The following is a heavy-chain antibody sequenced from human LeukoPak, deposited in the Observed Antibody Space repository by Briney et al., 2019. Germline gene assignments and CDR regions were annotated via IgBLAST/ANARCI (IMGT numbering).Heavy chain of an antibody. Sequence: ASVNVSCKASGYTFTGYYMHWVRQAPGQGLEWMGWINPNSGGTNYAQKFQGWVTMTRDTSISTAYMELSRLRSDDTAVYYCARARIVWELRGPFDYWGQGTLVTVSS. D-gene: IGHD1-26*01. J-gene: IGHJ4*02. CDR2: INPNSGGT. CDR1: GYTFTGYY. CDR3: ARARIVWELRGPFDY. V-gene: IGHV1-2*04.